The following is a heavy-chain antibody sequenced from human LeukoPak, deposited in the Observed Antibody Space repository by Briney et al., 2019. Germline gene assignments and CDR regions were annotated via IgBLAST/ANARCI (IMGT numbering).Heavy chain of an antibody. Sequence: AGTLRLSCAASGFTFSSYGMHWVRQAPGKGLEWVAVIWYDGSNKYYADSVKGRFTISRDNSKNTLYLQMNSLRAEDTAVYYCARDSPEYGSNYYYYYGMDVWGQGTTVTVSS. D-gene: IGHD3-10*01. CDR3: ARDSPEYGSNYYYYYGMDV. J-gene: IGHJ6*02. CDR2: IWYDGSNK. CDR1: GFTFSSYG. V-gene: IGHV3-33*01.